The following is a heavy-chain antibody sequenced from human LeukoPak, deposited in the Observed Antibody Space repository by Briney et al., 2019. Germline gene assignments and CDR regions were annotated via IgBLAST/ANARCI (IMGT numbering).Heavy chain of an antibody. CDR1: GFTFSSYT. D-gene: IGHD6-19*01. CDR3: ARVPVGYQGYSSAWYTDY. CDR2: IISSSRRI. J-gene: IGHJ4*02. Sequence: GGSLRFSCAASGFTFSSYTMMWVRQAPGKGLKYVSSIISSSRRIFYADSVRGRFTISRDNAKNSLYLQMNSLRAEDTAVYYCARVPVGYQGYSSAWYTDYWGQGTLVSVSS. V-gene: IGHV3-21*01.